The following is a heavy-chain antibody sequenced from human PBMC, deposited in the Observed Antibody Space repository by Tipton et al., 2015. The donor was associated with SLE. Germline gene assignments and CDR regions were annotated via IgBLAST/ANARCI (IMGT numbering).Heavy chain of an antibody. CDR3: ARDPRNKGLDP. Sequence: QLVQSGGGLVQPGGSLRLSCAASGFTFSRYDMHWVRQIKGKGLEWVSAIGTAGDTYYPDSVRGRFTISRDNAKNSMYLQMNRLRDEDTAVYYCARDPRNKGLDPWGQGTLVIVSS. V-gene: IGHV3-13*01. CDR1: GFTFSRYD. J-gene: IGHJ5*02. CDR2: IGTAGDT. D-gene: IGHD1/OR15-1a*01.